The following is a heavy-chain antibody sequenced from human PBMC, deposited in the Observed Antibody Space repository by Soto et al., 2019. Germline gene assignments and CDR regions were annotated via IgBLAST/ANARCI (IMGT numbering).Heavy chain of an antibody. J-gene: IGHJ4*02. CDR1: GFTFSSYS. D-gene: IGHD3-10*01. CDR3: ARDLVRGVISHNFDY. Sequence: GGSLRLSCAASGFTFSSYSMNWVRQAPGKGLEWVSSISSSSSYIYYADSVKGRFTISRDNAKNSLYLQMNSLRAEDTAVYYCARDLVRGVISHNFDYWGQGTLVTVSS. V-gene: IGHV3-21*01. CDR2: ISSSSSYI.